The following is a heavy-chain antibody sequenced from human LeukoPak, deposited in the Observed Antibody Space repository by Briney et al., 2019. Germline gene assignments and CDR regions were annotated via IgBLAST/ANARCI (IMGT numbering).Heavy chain of an antibody. Sequence: GGSLRLSCAASGFTFSSYSMNWVRQAPGRGLEWVSSISSSSSYIYYADSVKGRFTISRDNAKNSLYLQMNSLRAEDTAVYYCARGITMVRGVMVSSWLDPWGQGTLVTVSS. CDR1: GFTFSSYS. J-gene: IGHJ5*02. CDR3: ARGITMVRGVMVSSWLDP. D-gene: IGHD3-10*01. CDR2: ISSSSSYI. V-gene: IGHV3-21*01.